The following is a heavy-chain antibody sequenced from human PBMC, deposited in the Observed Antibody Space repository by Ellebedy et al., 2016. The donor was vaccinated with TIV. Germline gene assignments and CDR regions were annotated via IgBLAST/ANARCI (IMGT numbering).Heavy chain of an antibody. J-gene: IGHJ4*02. D-gene: IGHD2/OR15-2a*01. CDR3: ARRKAFSFDY. V-gene: IGHV3-30*03. CDR2: ISDDGINK. CDR1: GFTFSSYA. Sequence: PGGSLRLSCDASGFTFSSYAMHWVRQAPGKGLEWVAVISDDGINKYYGDSVKGRFTISRHRSKNTLYLQMNSLRSEDTAVYYCARRKAFSFDYWGQGTLVTVSS.